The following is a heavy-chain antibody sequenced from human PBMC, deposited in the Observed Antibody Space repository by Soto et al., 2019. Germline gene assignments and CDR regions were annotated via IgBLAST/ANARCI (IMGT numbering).Heavy chain of an antibody. J-gene: IGHJ3*02. CDR3: ARGGGVGVAGSAAFDM. V-gene: IGHV1-46*01. CDR1: GYPVTAYY. Sequence: QLHLVQSGAVVKKPGASVTVSCSASGYPVTAYYMHWVRQAPGRGLEWRGGFNPATGAAKYTQTFPGRVTMPRDTSTSTVFMELSGLTSEDTAVFYCARGGGVGVAGSAAFDMWGQGTLVTVSS. CDR2: FNPATGAA. D-gene: IGHD3-3*01.